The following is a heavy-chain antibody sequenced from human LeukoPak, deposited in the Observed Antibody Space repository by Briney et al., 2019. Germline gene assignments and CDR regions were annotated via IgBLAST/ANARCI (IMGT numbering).Heavy chain of an antibody. Sequence: GASVKVSCKASGYTFTSYVMHWVRQAPGQRLEWMGWFNAGNANTKYSQNFQGRVTITRDTSASTAYMELSSLRSEDTAVYYCARGNVNLDYWGQGTLVTVSS. CDR3: ARGNVNLDY. CDR2: FNAGNANT. J-gene: IGHJ4*02. V-gene: IGHV1-3*01. D-gene: IGHD1-1*01. CDR1: GYTFTSYV.